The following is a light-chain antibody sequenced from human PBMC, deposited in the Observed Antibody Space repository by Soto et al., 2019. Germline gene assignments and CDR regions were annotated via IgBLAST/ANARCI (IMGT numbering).Light chain of an antibody. CDR1: QSVSSN. J-gene: IGKJ3*01. Sequence: EIVMTQSPATLSVSPGERATLSCRASQSVSSNLAWYQQKPGQAPRLLIYGASTRATGIPARFSGSGSRTEFNHTIINLQSEAFAVYYCQQYNNWATFGPGTKVDIK. V-gene: IGKV3-15*01. CDR2: GAS. CDR3: QQYNNWAT.